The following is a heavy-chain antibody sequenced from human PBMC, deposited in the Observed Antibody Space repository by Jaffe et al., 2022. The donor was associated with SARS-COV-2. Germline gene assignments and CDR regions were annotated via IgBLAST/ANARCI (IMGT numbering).Heavy chain of an antibody. J-gene: IGHJ5*02. CDR1: GFTFTDYY. D-gene: IGHD5-18*01. CDR2: ISTDGSTI. V-gene: IGHV3-11*01. CDR3: ARDSYDTYENYNYFDP. Sequence: QVQLVESGGGLVKPGGSLRLSCAASGFTFTDYYMSWIRQAPGKGLEWVSYISTDGSTIYYADSVKGRFTISRDNAKNSVYLQMNGLRAEDTAVYYCARDSYDTYENYNYFDPWGQGTLVTVSS.